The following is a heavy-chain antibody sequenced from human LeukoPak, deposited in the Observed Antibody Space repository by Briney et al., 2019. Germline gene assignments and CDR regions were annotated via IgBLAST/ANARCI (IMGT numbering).Heavy chain of an antibody. CDR1: GFTFSKYC. J-gene: IGHJ4*02. Sequence: GGSLRLSCAASGFTFSKYCMLWVRQALGKGLESVSRINTDGTVTTYADSVKGRFTVSRDNADNTMFLQMNSVRDEDTAVYYCATKQWLAPPPDSWGQGTPVTVSS. CDR2: INTDGTVT. V-gene: IGHV3-74*01. CDR3: ATKQWLAPPPDS. D-gene: IGHD6-19*01.